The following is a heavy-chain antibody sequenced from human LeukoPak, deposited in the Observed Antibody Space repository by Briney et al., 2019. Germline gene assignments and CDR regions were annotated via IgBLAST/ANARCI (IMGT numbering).Heavy chain of an antibody. V-gene: IGHV4-59*08. CDR1: GGSISSYY. CDR3: ARRAGYCSSTSCYESLSWFDP. J-gene: IGHJ5*02. CDR2: IYYSGST. D-gene: IGHD2-2*01. Sequence: PSETLSLTCTVSGGSISSYYWSWVRQPPGEGLEWIGYIYYSGSTNYNPSLKSRVTISVDTSKNQFSLKLSSVTAADTAVYYCARRAGYCSSTSCYESLSWFDPWGQGTLVTVSS.